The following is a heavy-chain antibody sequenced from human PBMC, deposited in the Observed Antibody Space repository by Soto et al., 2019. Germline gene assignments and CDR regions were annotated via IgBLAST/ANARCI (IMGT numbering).Heavy chain of an antibody. D-gene: IGHD3-10*01. J-gene: IGHJ4*02. Sequence: QVQLVESGGGVVQPGRSLRLSCAASGFTFSSYGMNWVRQATGKGLEWVAVISYDGSNKYYADSVKGRFTISSDNSKNTLYLQMNSLRDEYTAVYYCAKASYGSGSYPTDYSGQGTLVTVSS. CDR2: ISYDGSNK. CDR3: AKASYGSGSYPTDY. CDR1: GFTFSSYG. V-gene: IGHV3-30*18.